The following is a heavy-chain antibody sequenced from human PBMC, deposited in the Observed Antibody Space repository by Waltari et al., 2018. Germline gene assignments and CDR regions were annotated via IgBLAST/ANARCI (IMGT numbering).Heavy chain of an antibody. J-gene: IGHJ4*02. Sequence: QVQLQQWGAGLLKPSETLSLTSAVYGGSFSGYYWSWIRQPPGKGLEWIGEINHSGSTNYNPSLKSRVTISVDTSKNQFSLKLSSVTAADTAVYYCARILITGTIQSFDYWGQGTLVTVSS. CDR1: GGSFSGYY. D-gene: IGHD1-20*01. V-gene: IGHV4-34*01. CDR3: ARILITGTIQSFDY. CDR2: INHSGST.